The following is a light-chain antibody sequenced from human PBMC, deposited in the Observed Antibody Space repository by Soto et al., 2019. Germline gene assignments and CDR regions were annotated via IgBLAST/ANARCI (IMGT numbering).Light chain of an antibody. CDR2: KDS. Sequence: SYELTQPPSVSVSPGQTARSTCSGDALPKQYAYWYQQKPGQAPVLVIYKDSERPSGIPERFSGSSSGTTVTLTISGVQAEDEADYYCQSADSSGTYAHVVFGGGTKLTVL. J-gene: IGLJ2*01. V-gene: IGLV3-25*02. CDR3: QSADSSGTYAHVV. CDR1: ALPKQY.